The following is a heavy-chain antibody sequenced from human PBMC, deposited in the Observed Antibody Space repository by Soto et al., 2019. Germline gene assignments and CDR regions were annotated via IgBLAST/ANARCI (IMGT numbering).Heavy chain of an antibody. CDR2: ISWSGSSV. Sequence: EVQLVESGGGLVQPGRSLRISCAASGFTFDDYAMHWVRQAPGKGLEWVSGISWSGSSVGYGDSVKGRFTVSRDNAKNYLYLQMNSLRAEDTALYYCAKASLTAGGLYSGLDVWGHGTTVTVSS. V-gene: IGHV3-9*01. CDR1: GFTFDDYA. CDR3: AKASLTAGGLYSGLDV. D-gene: IGHD2-21*02. J-gene: IGHJ6*02.